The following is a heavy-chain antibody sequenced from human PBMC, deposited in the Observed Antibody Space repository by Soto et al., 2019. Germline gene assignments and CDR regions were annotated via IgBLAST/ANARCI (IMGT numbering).Heavy chain of an antibody. Sequence: SVKVSCKASGGTFSSYAISWVRQAPGQGLEWMGGIIPIFGTANYAQKFQGRVTITADESTSTAYMELSSLRSEDTAVYYCARSNRGSWYYYYYGMDVWGQGTTVTVSS. J-gene: IGHJ6*02. CDR1: GGTFSSYA. V-gene: IGHV1-69*13. CDR3: ARSNRGSWYYYYYGMDV. CDR2: IIPIFGTA. D-gene: IGHD6-13*01.